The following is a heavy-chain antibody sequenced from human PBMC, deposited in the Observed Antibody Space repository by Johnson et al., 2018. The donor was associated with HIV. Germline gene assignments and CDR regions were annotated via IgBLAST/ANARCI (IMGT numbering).Heavy chain of an antibody. V-gene: IGHV3-30*04. D-gene: IGHD6-19*01. J-gene: IGHJ3*02. Sequence: QVQLVESGGGLVQPGGSLRLSCAASGFTFSNYAMHWVRQAPGKGLEGVAAISYDGSEKYYVDSVKGRFTISRDNAKNSLYLQMNSLRAEDTAVYYCAREPGLVAAFDIWGQGTMVTVAA. CDR3: AREPGLVAAFDI. CDR2: ISYDGSEK. CDR1: GFTFSNYA.